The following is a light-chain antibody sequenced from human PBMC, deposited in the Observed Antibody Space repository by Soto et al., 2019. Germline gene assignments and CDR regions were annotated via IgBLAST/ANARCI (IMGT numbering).Light chain of an antibody. V-gene: IGKV3-11*01. J-gene: IGKJ2*01. CDR1: QSVSTY. CDR3: QPRSNWPRT. CDR2: DAS. Sequence: EIVLTQSPATLSLSPGERATLSCRASQSVSTYLAWYHQKPGQAPRLLIYDASNRATGIPARFSGSGSGTDFTLTISSLEPEDFAVYYCQPRSNWPRTFGQGTKLEIK.